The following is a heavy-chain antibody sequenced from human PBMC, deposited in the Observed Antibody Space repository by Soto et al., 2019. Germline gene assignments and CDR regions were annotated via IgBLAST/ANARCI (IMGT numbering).Heavy chain of an antibody. CDR1: GFAFSNAW. CDR2: IKSKTDGGTT. V-gene: IGHV3-15*07. CDR3: TTDSYSTIIIVRFDY. J-gene: IGHJ4*01. Sequence: GGSLRLSCAASGFAFSNAWINWVRQAPGKGLEWVGRIKSKTDGGTTDYAEPVKGRFAISRDDSNNMVYLQMNSLKIEDTAVYYCTTDSYSTIIIVRFDYWGHGTLVTVSS. D-gene: IGHD3-22*01.